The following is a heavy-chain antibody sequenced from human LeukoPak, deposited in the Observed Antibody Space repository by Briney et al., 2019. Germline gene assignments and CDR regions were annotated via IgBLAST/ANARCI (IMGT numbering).Heavy chain of an antibody. CDR2: IYYSGST. J-gene: IGHJ3*02. Sequence: SETLSLTCTVSDASVSSTGYYWSWIHQHPGKGLEWIGYIYYSGSTYYNPSLKSRVTISVDTSKNQFSLKLSSVTAADTAVYYCARAGTHMVRGADDAFDIWGQGTMVTVSS. D-gene: IGHD3-10*01. CDR1: DASVSSTGYY. V-gene: IGHV4-31*02. CDR3: ARAGTHMVRGADDAFDI.